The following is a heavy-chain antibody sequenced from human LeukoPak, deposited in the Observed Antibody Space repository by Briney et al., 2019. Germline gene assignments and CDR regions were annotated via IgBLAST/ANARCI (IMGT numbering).Heavy chain of an antibody. D-gene: IGHD1-26*01. V-gene: IGHV4-34*01. CDR3: ARLGRVRIPTYYYYGMDV. Sequence: SETLSLTCAVYGGSFSGYYWSWIRQPPGKGLEWIGEINHSGSTNYNPSLKSRVTIAVDTSKNQFSLKLSSVTAADTAVYYCARLGRVRIPTYYYYGMDVWGQGPTVTVSS. J-gene: IGHJ6*02. CDR2: INHSGST. CDR1: GGSFSGYY.